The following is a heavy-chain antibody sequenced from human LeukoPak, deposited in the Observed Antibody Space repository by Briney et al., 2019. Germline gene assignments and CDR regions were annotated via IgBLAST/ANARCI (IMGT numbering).Heavy chain of an antibody. V-gene: IGHV3-33*08. Sequence: GGSLRLSCAASGFTFSSYAMSWVRQAPGKGLEWVAVIWYDGSNKYYADSVKGRFTISRDNSKNTLYLQMNSLRAEDTAVYYCARGRGLGVVSPYFDYWGQGTLVTVSS. CDR2: IWYDGSNK. CDR3: ARGRGLGVVSPYFDY. J-gene: IGHJ4*02. CDR1: GFTFSSYA. D-gene: IGHD3-3*01.